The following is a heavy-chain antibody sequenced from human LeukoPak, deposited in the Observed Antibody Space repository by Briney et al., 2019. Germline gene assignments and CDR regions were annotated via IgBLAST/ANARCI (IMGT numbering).Heavy chain of an antibody. Sequence: GGSLRLSCAASGFTFSSYGMHWVRQAPGKGLEWVAVIWCDGSNKYYADSVKGRFTISRDNSKNTLYLQMNSLRAEDTAVYYCARDLTMVRTMLGYWGQGTLVTVSS. D-gene: IGHD3-10*01. V-gene: IGHV3-33*01. J-gene: IGHJ4*02. CDR3: ARDLTMVRTMLGY. CDR2: IWCDGSNK. CDR1: GFTFSSYG.